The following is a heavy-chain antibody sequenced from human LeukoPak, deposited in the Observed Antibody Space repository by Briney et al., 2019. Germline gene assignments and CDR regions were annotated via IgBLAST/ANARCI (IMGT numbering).Heavy chain of an antibody. D-gene: IGHD3-9*01. V-gene: IGHV4-38-2*02. CDR3: ASLWFPAHWFDP. CDR2: IYHSGST. Sequence: SETLSLTCTASGYSISSGYYWGWIRQPPGKGLEWIGSIYHSGSTYYNPSLKSRVTISVDRSKNQFSLKLSSVTAADTAVYCCASLWFPAHWFDPWGQGTLVTVSS. CDR1: GYSISSGYY. J-gene: IGHJ5*02.